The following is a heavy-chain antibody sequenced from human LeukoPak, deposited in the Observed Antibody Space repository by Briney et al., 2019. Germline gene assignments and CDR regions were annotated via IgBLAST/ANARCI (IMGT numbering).Heavy chain of an antibody. D-gene: IGHD6-19*01. CDR3: ARTGIAVAGKPHYYYYYGMDV. CDR2: IYYSGST. J-gene: IGHJ6*02. V-gene: IGHV4-59*01. CDR1: GGSISSYY. Sequence: SETLSLTCTVSGGSISSYYWSWIRQPPGKGLEWIGYIYYSGSTNYNPSLKSRVTISVDTSKNQFSLKLSSVTAADTAVYYCARTGIAVAGKPHYYYYYGMDVRGQGTTVTVSS.